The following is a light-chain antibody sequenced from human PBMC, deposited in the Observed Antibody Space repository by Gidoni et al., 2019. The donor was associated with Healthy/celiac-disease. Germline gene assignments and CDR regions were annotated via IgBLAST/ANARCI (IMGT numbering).Light chain of an antibody. CDR2: KVS. V-gene: IGKV2-30*02. CDR1: QSLVHSDGNTY. CDR3: IQGTRWPWT. J-gene: IGKJ1*01. Sequence: DVVMTQSPLSLPVTLGQPASISCRSSQSLVHSDGNTYLNWFQQRPGQSPRRLIYKVSNRDTGVPDRFSGSGSGTDFTLKISRVEAEDVGIYYCIQGTRWPWTFGQGTKVEIK.